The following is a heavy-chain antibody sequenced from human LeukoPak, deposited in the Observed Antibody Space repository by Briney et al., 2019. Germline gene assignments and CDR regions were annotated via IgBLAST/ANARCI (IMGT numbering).Heavy chain of an antibody. J-gene: IGHJ5*02. Sequence: GRSLGLSCAASGFTFSTYAMYWVRQAPGKGLEWGAVISYDGSNKYYADSVKGRFTISRDNSKNTLYMQTNSLRAEDTAVYYCARKIEPGWFDPWGQGTLVTVSS. V-gene: IGHV3-30-3*01. CDR2: ISYDGSNK. D-gene: IGHD2/OR15-2a*01. CDR1: GFTFSTYA. CDR3: ARKIEPGWFDP.